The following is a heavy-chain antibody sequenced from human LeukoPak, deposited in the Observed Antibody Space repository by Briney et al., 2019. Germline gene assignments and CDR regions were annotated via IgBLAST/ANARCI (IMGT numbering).Heavy chain of an antibody. J-gene: IGHJ3*02. CDR2: INHSGST. V-gene: IGHV4-34*01. D-gene: IGHD3-3*01. CDR3: ARGRYYDFWSGYSDAFDI. CDR1: GGSFSGYY. Sequence: SETLSLTCAIYGGSFSGYYWSWIRQPPGKGLEWIGEINHSGSTNYNPSLKSRVTISVDTSKNQFSLKLSSVTAADTAVYYCARGRYYDFWSGYSDAFDIWGQGTMVTVSS.